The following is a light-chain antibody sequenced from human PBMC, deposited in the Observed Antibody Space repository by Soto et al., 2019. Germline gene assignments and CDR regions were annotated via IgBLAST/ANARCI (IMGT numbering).Light chain of an antibody. J-gene: IGLJ2*01. CDR2: EVS. V-gene: IGLV2-14*01. Sequence: QSALTQPASVSGSPGQSSTISCTCTSSDVGTYNFVSWYQQHPGKAPKPMIYEVSNRPSGVSDRFSVSKSGHTASLTISGLQAEDEADYYCSSYTNHDTVVFGGGTKVTVL. CDR1: SSDVGTYNF. CDR3: SSYTNHDTVV.